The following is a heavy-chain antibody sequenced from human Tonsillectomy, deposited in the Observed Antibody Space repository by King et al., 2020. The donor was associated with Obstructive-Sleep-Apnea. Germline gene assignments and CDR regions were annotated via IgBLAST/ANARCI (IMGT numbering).Heavy chain of an antibody. Sequence: QLVQSGGGVVQPGRSLRLSCAASGFTFGNYGMHWVRQAPGKGLEWVAFIRYDGSNKYYVDSVKGRFTISRDNSKNTLYLQMNSLRAEDTAVYYCAKEDNYDSSGDYYYGMDVWGQGTTVTVSS. CDR3: AKEDNYDSSGDYYYGMDV. CDR1: GFTFGNYG. V-gene: IGHV3-30*02. D-gene: IGHD3-22*01. J-gene: IGHJ6*02. CDR2: IRYDGSNK.